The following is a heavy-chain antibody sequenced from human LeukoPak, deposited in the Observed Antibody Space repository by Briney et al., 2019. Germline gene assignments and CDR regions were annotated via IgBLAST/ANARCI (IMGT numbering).Heavy chain of an antibody. CDR3: AREYCSGGSCQYCFDY. D-gene: IGHD2-15*01. Sequence: GGSLRLSCAASGFTFSSYAMHWVRQAPGKGLEYVSGISSDGGSPFHVNSVKGRFTISRDNSKNTLYLQMGSLRAEDMAVYYCAREYCSGGSCQYCFDYWGQGTLVTVSS. CDR2: ISSDGGSP. V-gene: IGHV3-64*01. J-gene: IGHJ4*02. CDR1: GFTFSSYA.